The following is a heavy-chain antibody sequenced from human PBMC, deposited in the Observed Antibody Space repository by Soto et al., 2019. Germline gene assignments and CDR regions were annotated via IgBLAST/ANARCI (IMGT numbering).Heavy chain of an antibody. CDR2: IYYSGST. CDR1: GGSISSSSYY. V-gene: IGHV4-39*01. Sequence: PSETLSLTCTVSGGSISSSSYYWGWIRQPPGKGLEWIGSIYYSGSTYYNPSLKSRVTISVDTSKNQFSLKLSSVTAADTAVYYCARMSVAATPTHYGMDVWGQGTTVTVSS. CDR3: ARMSVAATPTHYGMDV. J-gene: IGHJ6*02. D-gene: IGHD2-15*01.